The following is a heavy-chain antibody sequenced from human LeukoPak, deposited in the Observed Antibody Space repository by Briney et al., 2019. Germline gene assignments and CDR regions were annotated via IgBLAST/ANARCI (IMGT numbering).Heavy chain of an antibody. CDR3: ASNADSKENYYLDY. V-gene: IGHV4-34*01. CDR1: GASIPSSYY. CDR2: INHSGST. J-gene: IGHJ4*02. Sequence: SETLSLTCTVSGASIPSSYYWSWIRQPPGKGLEWIGEINHSGSTNYNPSLKSRVTISVDTSKNQFSLKLSSVTAADTAVYYCASNADSKENYYLDYWGQGTLVTVSS. D-gene: IGHD3-22*01.